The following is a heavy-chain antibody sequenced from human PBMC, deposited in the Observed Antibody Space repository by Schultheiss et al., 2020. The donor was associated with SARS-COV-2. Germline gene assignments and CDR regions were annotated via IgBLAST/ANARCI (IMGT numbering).Heavy chain of an antibody. J-gene: IGHJ4*02. D-gene: IGHD3-10*01. Sequence: GGSLRLSCAASGSNFRSYWMHWVRQAPGKGLVWVSRITPDGGSTDYADSVRGRFAISRDNARNTLYLHMNNLRAEDSALYYCARDLSGREDYWGQGTLVTVSS. V-gene: IGHV3-74*01. CDR2: ITPDGGST. CDR3: ARDLSGREDY. CDR1: GSNFRSYW.